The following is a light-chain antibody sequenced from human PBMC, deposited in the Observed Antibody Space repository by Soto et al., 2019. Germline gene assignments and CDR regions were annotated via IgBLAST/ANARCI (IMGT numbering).Light chain of an antibody. J-gene: IGKJ4*01. CDR3: QQYDNLPLT. Sequence: DIQMTQSPSSLSASVGDRVAITCQASQDITYHLNWYQQKPGKAPKLLISAATDLETGVPSRFSGSGSGTDFTLSVSSLQPEDIATYYCQQYDNLPLTFGGGTKVEI. V-gene: IGKV1-33*01. CDR2: AAT. CDR1: QDITYH.